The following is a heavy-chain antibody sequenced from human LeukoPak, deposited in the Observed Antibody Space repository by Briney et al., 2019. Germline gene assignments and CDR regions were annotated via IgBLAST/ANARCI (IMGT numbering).Heavy chain of an antibody. CDR3: AREQSGTRGWYTVDY. CDR1: GFSFSAYA. J-gene: IGHJ4*02. Sequence: GGSLRLSCVASGFSFSAYAITWVRQAPGKGMEWVSAIRGNSEGTYYADSVRGRFTISRDNSKDTSYLQISSLRVEDTAVYYCAREQSGTRGWYTVDYWGQGTLVAVSS. D-gene: IGHD6-19*01. V-gene: IGHV3-23*01. CDR2: IRGNSEGT.